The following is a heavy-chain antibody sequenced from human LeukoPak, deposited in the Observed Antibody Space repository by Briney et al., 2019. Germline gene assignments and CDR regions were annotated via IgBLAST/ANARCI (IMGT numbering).Heavy chain of an antibody. V-gene: IGHV3-23*01. CDR2: ISGTGGST. CDR3: TKGRRGWFDP. Sequence: GGSLRLSCAASGFTFSSYSMSWVRQAPGQGLEWVSSISGTGGSTYYADSVKGRFTISRDNSKNTVYLQLNSLRVEDTAVYYCTKGRRGWFDPWGQGTLVTVSS. D-gene: IGHD3-10*01. J-gene: IGHJ5*02. CDR1: GFTFSSYS.